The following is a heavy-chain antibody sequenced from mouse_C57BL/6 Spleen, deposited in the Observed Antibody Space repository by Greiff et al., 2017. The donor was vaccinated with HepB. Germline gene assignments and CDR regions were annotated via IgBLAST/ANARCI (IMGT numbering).Heavy chain of an antibody. J-gene: IGHJ4*01. Sequence: QVQLQQSGAELVKPGASVKISCKASGYAFSSYWMNWVKQRPGKGLEWIGQIYPGDGDTNYNGKFKGKATLTADKSSSTAYMQLSSLTSEDSAVYVCARGEKRQLRPGAMDDWGQGTSVTVSS. CDR2: IYPGDGDT. CDR3: ARGEKRQLRPGAMDD. V-gene: IGHV1-80*01. D-gene: IGHD3-2*02. CDR1: GYAFSSYW.